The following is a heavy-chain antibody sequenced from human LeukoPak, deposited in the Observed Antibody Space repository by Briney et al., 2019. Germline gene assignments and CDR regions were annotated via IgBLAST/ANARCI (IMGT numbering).Heavy chain of an antibody. CDR3: ARPYCSSTSCYRLVSDY. CDR1: GYIFTSYG. CDR2: ISAYNGNT. V-gene: IGHV1-18*01. Sequence: GASVKVSCKASGYIFTSYGISWVRQAPGQGLEWMGWISAYNGNTNYAQKLQGRVTMTTDTSTSTAYMELRSLRSDDTAVYYCARPYCSSTSCYRLVSDYWGQGTLVTVSS. J-gene: IGHJ4*02. D-gene: IGHD2-2*02.